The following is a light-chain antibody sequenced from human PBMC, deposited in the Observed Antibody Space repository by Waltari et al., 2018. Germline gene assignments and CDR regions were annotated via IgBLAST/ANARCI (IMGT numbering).Light chain of an antibody. Sequence: AVQLTQSPSPLSASVGDRVTITCRASQAIRSALAWYQQKPGKAPNLLIYDASNLESGVPSRFSGSGSGTHFTLTISSLQPADFATYYCQQLHSYPVTFGGGTKVEIK. CDR2: DAS. CDR1: QAIRSA. V-gene: IGKV1-13*02. J-gene: IGKJ4*01. CDR3: QQLHSYPVT.